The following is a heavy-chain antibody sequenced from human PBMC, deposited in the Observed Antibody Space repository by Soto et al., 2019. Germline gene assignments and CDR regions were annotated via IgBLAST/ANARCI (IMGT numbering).Heavy chain of an antibody. CDR1: GYTFSTYG. Sequence: QVQLVQSGAEVKKPGASVKVSCKASGYTFSTYGISWVRQAPGQGLECMGLINGYNGYTNYPQKLQGRSTMTTDTSTTTACMELRSLSSDDTAVYYCARMGDVPYYYYGMDVWGQGTTVTVSS. CDR2: INGYNGYT. J-gene: IGHJ6*02. CDR3: ARMGDVPYYYYGMDV. V-gene: IGHV1-18*01. D-gene: IGHD3-16*01.